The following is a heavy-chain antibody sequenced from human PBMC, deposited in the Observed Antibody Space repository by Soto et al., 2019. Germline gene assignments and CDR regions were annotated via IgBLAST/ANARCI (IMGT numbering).Heavy chain of an antibody. CDR3: ESFEGLGYNPPNVDY. D-gene: IGHD3-16*01. J-gene: IGHJ4*02. V-gene: IGHV3-21*01. CDR2: ISSSSSYI. CDR1: GFTFSSCS. Sequence: GSSRRRSCAASGFTFSSCSMNWVLQAPGKGREWVSSISSSSSYIYYAHSAKGGFTISRDNAKNSLYLQMNSLRAEDTAVYSCESFEGLGYNPPNVDYWGQGTRVTVSS.